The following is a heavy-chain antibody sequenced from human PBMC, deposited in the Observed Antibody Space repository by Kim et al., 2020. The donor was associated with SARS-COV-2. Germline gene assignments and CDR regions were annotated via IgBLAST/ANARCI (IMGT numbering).Heavy chain of an antibody. CDR1: DDYIRSGDYF. V-gene: IGHV4-30-4*02. D-gene: IGHD3-9*01. Sequence: SDTLSLTCTVSDDYIRSGDYFWSWIRQSPGKGLEWIGNIHYSGSTSYNPSLKGRFTLSIDTSKNQFSLTLPSVTAADTAVYYCARAYYDWGFDPWGQGAL. CDR2: IHYSGST. CDR3: ARAYYDWGFDP. J-gene: IGHJ5*02.